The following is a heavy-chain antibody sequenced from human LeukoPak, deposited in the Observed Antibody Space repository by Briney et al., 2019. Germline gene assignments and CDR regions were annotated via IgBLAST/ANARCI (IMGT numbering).Heavy chain of an antibody. CDR2: IYYSGST. D-gene: IGHD2-2*01. CDR3: ARIYCSSTSFYQGGFDP. V-gene: IGHV4-30-4*08. CDR1: GGSISSGDYF. Sequence: SETLSLTCTVSGGSISSGDYFWSWVRRPQGKGLEWIGYIYYSGSTYYNPSLESLVTISLDTSKNQLSLKLISVTAADTAVYYCARIYCSSTSFYQGGFDPWGQGTLVTVSS. J-gene: IGHJ5*02.